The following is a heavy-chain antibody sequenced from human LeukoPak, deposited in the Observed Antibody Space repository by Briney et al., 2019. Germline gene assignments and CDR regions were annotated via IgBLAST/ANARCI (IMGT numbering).Heavy chain of an antibody. V-gene: IGHV3-23*01. D-gene: IGHD3-22*01. CDR1: GFTFSSYA. CDR2: ISGSGGST. J-gene: IGHJ4*02. Sequence: GGSLRPSCAASGFTFSSYAMSWVRQAPGKGLEWVSAISGSGGSTYYADSVKGRFTISRDNSKNTLYLQMNSLRAEDTAVYYCAGYYYDSSGYYYPFDYWGQGTLVTVSS. CDR3: AGYYYDSSGYYYPFDY.